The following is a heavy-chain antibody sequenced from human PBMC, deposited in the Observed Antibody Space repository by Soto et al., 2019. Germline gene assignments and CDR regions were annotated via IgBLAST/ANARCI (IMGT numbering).Heavy chain of an antibody. CDR3: ARGQLWFGELLRYYFDY. CDR2: IKQDGSEK. V-gene: IGHV3-7*03. Sequence: PGGSLRLSCAASGFTFSIYWMRWVRHAPGKGLEWVANIKQDGSEKYYVDSVKGRFTISRDNAKNSLYLQMNSLRAEDTAVYYCARGQLWFGELLRYYFDYWGQGTLVTVSS. CDR1: GFTFSIYW. D-gene: IGHD3-10*01. J-gene: IGHJ4*02.